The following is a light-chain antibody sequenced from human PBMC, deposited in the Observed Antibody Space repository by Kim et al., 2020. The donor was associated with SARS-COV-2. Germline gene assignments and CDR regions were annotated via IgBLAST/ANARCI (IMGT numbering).Light chain of an antibody. CDR2: QDS. CDR1: KLWDKY. V-gene: IGLV3-1*01. CDR3: QAWDSSTVV. Sequence: VSQGPTASITCCGDKLWDKYACWYQQKPGQSPVLVIYQDSKRPSGIPERFSGSNSGNTATLTISGTQAMDEADYYCQAWDSSTVVFGGGTQLTVL. J-gene: IGLJ2*01.